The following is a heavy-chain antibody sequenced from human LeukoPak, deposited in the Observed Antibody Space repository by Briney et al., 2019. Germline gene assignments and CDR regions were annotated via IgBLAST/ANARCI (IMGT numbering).Heavy chain of an antibody. CDR1: GYTFTSYG. V-gene: IGHV1-18*01. CDR2: ISAYNGNT. Sequence: ASVKVSCKASGYTFTSYGISWVRQAPGQGLGWMGWISAYNGNTHYAQKLRGRVTMTTDTSTSTAYMELRSLRSDDTAVYYCARDAAVAGIVVDDYYYYYGMDVWGQGTTVTVSS. D-gene: IGHD6-19*01. CDR3: ARDAAVAGIVVDDYYYYYGMDV. J-gene: IGHJ6*02.